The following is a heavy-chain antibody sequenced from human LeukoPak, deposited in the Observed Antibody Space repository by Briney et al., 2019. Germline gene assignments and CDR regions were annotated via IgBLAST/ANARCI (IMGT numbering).Heavy chain of an antibody. D-gene: IGHD6-19*01. CDR2: IWYDGSNK. CDR3: ARDRAKEYRSGWSYFHY. Sequence: PGRSLTLSCAASGFTFSSYVMHWVPQAPGKGLEWVAVIWYDGSNKYYADSVKGRFTISRDNSKNTLYLQMNSLRAEDTAVYYCARDRAKEYRSGWSYFHYGGQGTLVTVSS. V-gene: IGHV3-33*01. J-gene: IGHJ4*02. CDR1: GFTFSSYV.